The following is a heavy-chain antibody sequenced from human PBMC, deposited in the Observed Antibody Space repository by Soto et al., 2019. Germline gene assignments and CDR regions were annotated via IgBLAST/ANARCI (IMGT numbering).Heavy chain of an antibody. D-gene: IGHD2-15*01. Sequence: QVQLVQSGAEVKKPGASVKVSCKASGYTFTSYGISWVRQAPGQGLEWMGWISAYNGNTNYAQKLQGRVTMTTDTSTXXAXMXQRSQRSDDTAVYYCARGVRYCSGGSCYYYYYGMDVWGQGTTVTVSS. J-gene: IGHJ6*02. V-gene: IGHV1-18*01. CDR2: ISAYNGNT. CDR1: GYTFTSYG. CDR3: ARGVRYCSGGSCYYYYYGMDV.